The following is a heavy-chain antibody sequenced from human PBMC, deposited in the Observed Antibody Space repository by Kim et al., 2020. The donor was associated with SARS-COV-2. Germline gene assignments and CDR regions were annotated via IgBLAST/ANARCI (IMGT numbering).Heavy chain of an antibody. J-gene: IGHJ6*01. V-gene: IGHV3-33*01. CDR1: GFTFSSYG. Sequence: GGSLRLSCAASGFTFSSYGMHWVRQAPGKGLEWVAFIWYGGSNIYYADSVKGRFTISRDNSKNTLYLQMNSLRAEDTAVYYCARDGQVGFGEFAHYYYRKDGWGQGTTVTVSA. CDR2: IWYGGSNI. D-gene: IGHD3-10*01. CDR3: ARDGQVGFGEFAHYYYRKDG.